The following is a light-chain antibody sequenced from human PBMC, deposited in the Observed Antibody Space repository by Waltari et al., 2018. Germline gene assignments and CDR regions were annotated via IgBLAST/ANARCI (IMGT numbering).Light chain of an antibody. Sequence: QSALTQPASVSGSPGQSITISCTGPSSAVGRYKLVSWYQQHPGKAPKLMIYEVTKRPSGVSNRFSGSKSGNTASLTISGLQAEDEADYYCCSYAGSTTWVFGGGTKLTVL. CDR1: SSAVGRYKL. CDR3: CSYAGSTTWV. J-gene: IGLJ3*02. CDR2: EVT. V-gene: IGLV2-23*02.